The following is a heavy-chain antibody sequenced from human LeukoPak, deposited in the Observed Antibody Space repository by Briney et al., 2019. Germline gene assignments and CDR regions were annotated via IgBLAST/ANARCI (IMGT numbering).Heavy chain of an antibody. CDR1: GFTFSSYA. D-gene: IGHD6-19*01. V-gene: IGHV3-23*01. CDR2: ISGSGGST. J-gene: IGHJ4*02. Sequence: PGGPLRLSCAASGFTFSSYAMSWVRQAPGKGLEGVSAISGSGGSTYYADSVKGRFTISVDNSKNTLYLQMNSLRAEDTAVYYCAKDPPASGWRPEFFWGQGTLVTVSS. CDR3: AKDPPASGWRPEFF.